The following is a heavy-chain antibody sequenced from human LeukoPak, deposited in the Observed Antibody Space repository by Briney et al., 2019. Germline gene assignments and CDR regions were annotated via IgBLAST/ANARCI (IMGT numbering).Heavy chain of an antibody. CDR1: GYIFPNYW. CDR3: ARLSCSAGTCWGLGD. V-gene: IGHV5-51*01. CDR2: IYPGDSET. D-gene: IGHD2-15*01. J-gene: IGHJ4*02. Sequence: GESLNISCKGSGYIFPNYWIAWGRQMPGKGLGWMGIIYPGDSETVECASLLGQATIAADDSLSAAFLQCSSLKASDTAMNYCARLSCSAGTCWGLGDWGQGTLVTVSS.